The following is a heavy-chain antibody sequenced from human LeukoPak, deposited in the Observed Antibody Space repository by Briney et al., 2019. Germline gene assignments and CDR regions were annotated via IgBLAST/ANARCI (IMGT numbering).Heavy chain of an antibody. Sequence: ASVKVSCKVSGYTLTELSMHWVRQAPGKGLEWMGGFDPEDGETIYAQKFQGRVTMTEDTSTDTAYMELSSLRSEDTAVYYCATGWLHGGIPSYYGMDVGGQGTTVTVSS. J-gene: IGHJ6*02. CDR1: GYTLTELS. CDR3: ATGWLHGGIPSYYGMDV. CDR2: FDPEDGET. V-gene: IGHV1-24*01. D-gene: IGHD4-23*01.